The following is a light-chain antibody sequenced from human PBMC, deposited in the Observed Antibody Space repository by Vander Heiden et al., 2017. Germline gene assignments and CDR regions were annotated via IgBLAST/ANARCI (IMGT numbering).Light chain of an antibody. CDR2: GAS. CDR3: QQYDNWPPRIT. CDR1: QSVSSN. Sequence: ILMTHSPPTLSVSPGERATLACRASQSVSSNLAWYQQKPGQAPRLLIYGASTRATGIPARFSGSGSGTEFTLTISSLQSEDFALYYCQQYDNWPPRITFGQGTRLEIK. V-gene: IGKV3-15*01. J-gene: IGKJ5*01.